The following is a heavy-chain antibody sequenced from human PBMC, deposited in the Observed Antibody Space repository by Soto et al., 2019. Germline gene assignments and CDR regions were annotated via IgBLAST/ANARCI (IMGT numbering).Heavy chain of an antibody. CDR2: IYHSGST. Sequence: QLQLHESGSGLVKPSQTLSLACAVSGGSISSGGYSWIWIRQPPGKGLEWIGYIYHSGSTYSNPSLKSRVTISVDRSKNQFSLKLSSVTAADTAVYYCARGVLHWGQGTLVTVSS. CDR1: GGSISSGGYS. V-gene: IGHV4-30-2*01. J-gene: IGHJ1*01. D-gene: IGHD2-15*01. CDR3: ARGVLH.